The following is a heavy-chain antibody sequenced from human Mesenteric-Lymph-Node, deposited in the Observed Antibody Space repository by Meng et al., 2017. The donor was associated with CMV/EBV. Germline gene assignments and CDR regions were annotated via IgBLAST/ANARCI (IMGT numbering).Heavy chain of an antibody. CDR3: ARDSPSTFFDSLLEGYPPTYGMDV. CDR2: ISYNGGAK. J-gene: IGHJ6*02. D-gene: IGHD3-9*01. CDR1: GFSLSTYA. V-gene: IGHV3-30*04. Sequence: GGSLRLSCAASGFSLSTYAMHWVRLTPGKGLEWVAVISYNGGAKYYADSVKGRFTISRDNSKNTLSLQMNSLTTEDTAVYYCARDSPSTFFDSLLEGYPPTYGMDVWGQGTSVTVSS.